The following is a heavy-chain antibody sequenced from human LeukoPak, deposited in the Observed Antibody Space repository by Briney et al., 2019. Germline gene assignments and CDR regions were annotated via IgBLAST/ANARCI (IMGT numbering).Heavy chain of an antibody. CDR1: GTSISSYY. V-gene: IGHV4-59*12. J-gene: IGHJ4*02. Sequence: SETLSLTCTVSGTSISSYYWTWIRQPPGKGLEWIGYISHSGSTTYNPSLKSRVTISVDTSKNQFSLKLTALTAADTAVYYCARGSGTSLDYWGQGTLVTVSS. CDR2: ISHSGST. D-gene: IGHD1-1*01. CDR3: ARGSGTSLDY.